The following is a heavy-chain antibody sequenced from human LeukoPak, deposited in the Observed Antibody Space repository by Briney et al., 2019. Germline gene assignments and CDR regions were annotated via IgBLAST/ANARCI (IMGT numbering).Heavy chain of an antibody. J-gene: IGHJ5*02. Sequence: PGGSLRLSCAASGFTFSSYWMTWVRQAPGKRLEWVANIKQDGSEQYYADSVKGRFTISRDNAKNSVYLQMNSLRAEDTAVYYCARKLYYYDTSGYAGWFDPWGQGTLVSVSS. CDR1: GFTFSSYW. CDR3: ARKLYYYDTSGYAGWFDP. CDR2: IKQDGSEQ. D-gene: IGHD3-22*01. V-gene: IGHV3-7*05.